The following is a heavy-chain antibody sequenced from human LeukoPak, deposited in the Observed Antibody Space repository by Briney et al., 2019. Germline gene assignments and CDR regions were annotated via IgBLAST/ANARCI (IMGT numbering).Heavy chain of an antibody. CDR1: GGSISSGDYY. CDR2: IYYSGST. Sequence: KPSQTLSLTCTVSGGSISSGDYYWSWIRQPPGKGLEGIGYIYYSGSTYYNPSLKSRVTISVDTSKNQSSLKLSSVTAADTAVYYCARDGLNGYVWGTPNVWGRGATVTVSS. J-gene: IGHJ6*04. CDR3: ARDGLNGYVWGTPNV. D-gene: IGHD3-16*01. V-gene: IGHV4-30-4*08.